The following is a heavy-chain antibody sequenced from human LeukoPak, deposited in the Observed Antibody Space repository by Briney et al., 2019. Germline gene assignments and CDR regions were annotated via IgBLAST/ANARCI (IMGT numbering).Heavy chain of an antibody. D-gene: IGHD5-12*01. Sequence: GGSLRLSCAASGFTFSSYSMNWVRHAPGKGLEWVSSISSSSSYIYYADSVKGRFTISRDNAKNSLYLQMNSLRAEDTAVYYCAKPHLGGYDLFDYWGQGTLVTVSS. CDR1: GFTFSSYS. CDR2: ISSSSSYI. V-gene: IGHV3-21*01. CDR3: AKPHLGGYDLFDY. J-gene: IGHJ4*02.